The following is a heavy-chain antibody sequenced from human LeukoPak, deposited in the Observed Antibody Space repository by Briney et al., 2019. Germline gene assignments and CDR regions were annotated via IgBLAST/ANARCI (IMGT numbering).Heavy chain of an antibody. J-gene: IGHJ4*02. Sequence: GGSLRLSCAASGFTFSSYVMSWVRQAPGKGLEWVSAISGSGGSTYYADSVKGRFTISRDNAKNSLYLHMNSLRAEDTAVYYCARVVAARLPMIDYWGQGTLVTVSS. CDR3: ARVVAARLPMIDY. CDR2: ISGSGGST. V-gene: IGHV3-23*01. CDR1: GFTFSSYV. D-gene: IGHD6-6*01.